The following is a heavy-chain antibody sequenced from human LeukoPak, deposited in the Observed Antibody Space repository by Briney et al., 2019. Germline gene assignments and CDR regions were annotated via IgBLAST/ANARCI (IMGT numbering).Heavy chain of an antibody. CDR2: IWYDGSNK. CDR1: GFTFSSYG. V-gene: IGHV3-33*01. J-gene: IGHJ6*03. Sequence: GRSLRLSCAASGFTFSSYGMHWVRQAPGKGLEWVAVIWYDGSNKYYADSVKGRFTISRDNAKNSLYLQMNSLRAEDTAVYYCAREVSSSSGGYYYYYYMDVWGKGTTVTVSS. CDR3: AREVSSSSGGYYYYYYMDV. D-gene: IGHD6-6*01.